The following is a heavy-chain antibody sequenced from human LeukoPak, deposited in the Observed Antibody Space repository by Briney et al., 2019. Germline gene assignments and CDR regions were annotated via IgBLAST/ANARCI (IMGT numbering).Heavy chain of an antibody. V-gene: IGHV4-59*11. CDR3: AKEGDPARPGLDS. CDR1: GASMTSHY. CDR2: IFHTGST. Sequence: SETLSLTCTVSGASMTSHYWTWMRQDPGTGLEWIGNIFHTGSTSYNPALETRVTISLDTSNNQFSLKMTSVTPADTAVYYSAKEGDPARPGLDSWGQGTLVTVSS. J-gene: IGHJ4*02. D-gene: IGHD6-6*01.